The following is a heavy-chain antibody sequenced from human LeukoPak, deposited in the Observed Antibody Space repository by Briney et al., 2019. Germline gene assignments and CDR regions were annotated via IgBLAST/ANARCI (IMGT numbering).Heavy chain of an antibody. CDR3: ARAGYSGYDLVDY. CDR2: INPSGGST. J-gene: IGHJ4*02. D-gene: IGHD5-12*01. Sequence: GASVKVSCKASGYTFTGYYMHWVRQAPGQGLEWMGRINPSGGSTSYAQKFQGRVTMTRDTSTSTVYMELSSLRSEDTAVYYCARAGYSGYDLVDYWGQGTLVTVSS. V-gene: IGHV1-46*03. CDR1: GYTFTGYY.